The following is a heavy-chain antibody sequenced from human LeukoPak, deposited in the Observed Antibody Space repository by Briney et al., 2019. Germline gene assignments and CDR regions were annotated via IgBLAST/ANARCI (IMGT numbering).Heavy chain of an antibody. V-gene: IGHV4-59*08. CDR2: IFYSGSTT. CDR1: GGSISSYY. J-gene: IGHJ6*02. CDR3: ARRASNYYGMDV. Sequence: SETLSLTCTVSGGSISSYYWSWIRQPPGKGLEWIGHIFYSGSTTTYNPSLKSRVTISVDTPKNQFSLKLSSVSAADTAVYYCARRASNYYGMDVWGQGITVTVSS.